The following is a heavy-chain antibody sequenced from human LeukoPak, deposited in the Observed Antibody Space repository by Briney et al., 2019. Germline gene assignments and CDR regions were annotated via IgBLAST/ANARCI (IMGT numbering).Heavy chain of an antibody. CDR1: GFTFITSA. Sequence: GGSLRLSCAASGFTFITSAMNWVRQAPGKGLEWVSDISGSGGSTFYADSVKGRFTISRDNSNNTLYLQMNSLRVDDTAVYYCAKDSRSGWYGGNFQQWGQGTLVTVSS. J-gene: IGHJ1*01. D-gene: IGHD6-19*01. CDR3: AKDSRSGWYGGNFQQ. V-gene: IGHV3-23*01. CDR2: ISGSGGST.